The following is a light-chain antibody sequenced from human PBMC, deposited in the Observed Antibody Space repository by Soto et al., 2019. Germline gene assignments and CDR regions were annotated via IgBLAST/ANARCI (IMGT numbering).Light chain of an antibody. V-gene: IGLV2-14*01. CDR3: SSYTARSTWV. CDR1: SSDVGGYNY. Sequence: QSVLTQPVSVSGSPGQSITISCTGTSSDVGGYNYISWYQQHPGTSPKLMIYEVSNRPSGVSNRFSGSKSGNTASLIISGLQAEDEGDYYCSSYTARSTWVFGGGTKVTVL. CDR2: EVS. J-gene: IGLJ3*02.